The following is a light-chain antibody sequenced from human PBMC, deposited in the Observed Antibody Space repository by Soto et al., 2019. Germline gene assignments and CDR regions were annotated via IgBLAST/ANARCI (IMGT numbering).Light chain of an antibody. CDR2: VGTGGIVG. J-gene: IGLJ2*01. V-gene: IGLV9-49*01. CDR1: SGYSNYK. CDR3: GADHGSGSNFVL. Sequence: QLVLTQPPSASASLGASVTLTCTLSSGYSNYKVDWYQQRPGKGPRFVMRVGTGGIVGSKGDGIPDRFSVLCSGLNRYLTIKNIQEEDESDYHCGADHGSGSNFVLFGGGTKLTVL.